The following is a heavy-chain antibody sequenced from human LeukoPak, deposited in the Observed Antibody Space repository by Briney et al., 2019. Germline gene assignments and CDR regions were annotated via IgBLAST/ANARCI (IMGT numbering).Heavy chain of an antibody. Sequence: SGPTLVHPTPPLTLTCTFSGFSLSTGRVGVGWIRQPPGKALDWLALIYWNDEKRYSPSLKSRLTITKDTSKNQVVLTMTKMDPMDTATYYCAHSTTDLFGAWGRGTLVTVSS. CDR2: IYWNDEK. V-gene: IGHV2-5*01. CDR3: AHSTTDLFGA. J-gene: IGHJ2*01. CDR1: GFSLSTGRVG. D-gene: IGHD3-16*01.